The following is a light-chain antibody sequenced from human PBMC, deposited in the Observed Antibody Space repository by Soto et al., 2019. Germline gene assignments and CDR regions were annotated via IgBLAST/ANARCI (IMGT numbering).Light chain of an antibody. Sequence: DIQMTQSPSSVSASVGDRVTITCRASQGISSWLAWCQQKPGKAPNLLIYAASSLHSGVPSRFSGSGSGTDFTLTISSLQPEDFATYYCQQANSFPLTFGGGTKVEIK. CDR2: AAS. CDR3: QQANSFPLT. CDR1: QGISSW. V-gene: IGKV1-12*01. J-gene: IGKJ4*01.